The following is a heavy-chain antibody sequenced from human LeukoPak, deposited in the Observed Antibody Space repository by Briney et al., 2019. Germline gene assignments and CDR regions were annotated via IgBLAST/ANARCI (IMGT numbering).Heavy chain of an antibody. CDR2: ISGSGGST. J-gene: IGHJ5*02. Sequence: PGGSLRLSCAASGFTFSSYAMSWVRQAPGKGLEWVSAISGSGGSTYYADSVKGRFTISRDNSKNTPYLQMNSLRAEDTAVYYCAKDTTMIVTNNWFDHWGQGTLVTVSS. CDR1: GFTFSSYA. CDR3: AKDTTMIVTNNWFDH. V-gene: IGHV3-23*01. D-gene: IGHD3-22*01.